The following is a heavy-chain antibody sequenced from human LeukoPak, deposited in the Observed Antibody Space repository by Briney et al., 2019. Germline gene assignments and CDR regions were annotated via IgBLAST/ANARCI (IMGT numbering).Heavy chain of an antibody. D-gene: IGHD4-23*01. Sequence: GGSLRLSCAASGFTFSTYAMHWVRQAPGKGLEWVAVISYDGSNKYYADSVKGRFTISRDNSKNTLYLRMNSLRAEDTAVYCCAARDYGGNSGIWGQGTMVTVSS. V-gene: IGHV3-30*03. CDR1: GFTFSTYA. CDR3: AARDYGGNSGI. CDR2: ISYDGSNK. J-gene: IGHJ3*02.